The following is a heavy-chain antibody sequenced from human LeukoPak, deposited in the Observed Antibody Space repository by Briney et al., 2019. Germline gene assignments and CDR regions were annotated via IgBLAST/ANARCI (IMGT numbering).Heavy chain of an antibody. V-gene: IGHV1-46*01. J-gene: IGHJ4*02. CDR3: AKGGLTTPLHY. CDR1: GYTFTSNY. D-gene: IGHD1-14*01. Sequence: ASVKVSCKASGYTFTSNYIHWVRQAPGQGLEWMGMIYPRDGSTSYAQKFQGRVTVTRDTSTSTVHMELSGLRSEDTAVYYCAKGGLTTPLHYWGQGTLVTVSS. CDR2: IYPRDGST.